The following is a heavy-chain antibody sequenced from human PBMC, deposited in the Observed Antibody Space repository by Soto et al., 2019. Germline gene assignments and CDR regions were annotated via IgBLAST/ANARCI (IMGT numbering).Heavy chain of an antibody. V-gene: IGHV1-69*02. CDR1: GGTFGSYT. CDR3: ASLMSSGYYYGMDV. J-gene: IGHJ6*02. CDR2: IIPILGIA. D-gene: IGHD3-10*01. Sequence: SVKVTCKASGGTFGSYTSRWVRQAPGQGLEWMGRIIPILGIANYAQKFQGRVTITADKSTSTAYMELSSLRSEDTAVYYCASLMSSGYYYGMDVWGQGTTVTVS.